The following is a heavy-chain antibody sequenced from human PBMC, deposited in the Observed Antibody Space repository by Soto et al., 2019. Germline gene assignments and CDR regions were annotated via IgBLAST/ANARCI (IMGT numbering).Heavy chain of an antibody. CDR2: ISNDGSNK. J-gene: IGHJ4*02. CDR1: GFTFSSYA. D-gene: IGHD4-17*01. Sequence: GGSLRLSCAASGFTFSSYAMHWVRQAPGKGLEWVAVISNDGSNKYYADSVKGRFTISRDNSKNTLYLQMNSLRAEDSAVYCCARRGTDYPFDYWGQGTLVTVSS. V-gene: IGHV3-30*04. CDR3: ARRGTDYPFDY.